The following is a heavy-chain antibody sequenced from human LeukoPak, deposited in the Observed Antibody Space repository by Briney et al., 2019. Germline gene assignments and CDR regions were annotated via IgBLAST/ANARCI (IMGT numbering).Heavy chain of an antibody. Sequence: GGSLRLSCAASGFTVSYNYMSWVRQAPGKGLEWVSLIYSGGSTYYADSVQGRFTISRDDSKNTLYLQMNSLRAEDTAVYYCARGIAAAADVGAFDFWGQGTLVTVSS. J-gene: IGHJ4*02. V-gene: IGHV3-53*01. CDR2: IYSGGST. CDR1: GFTVSYNY. CDR3: ARGIAAAADVGAFDF. D-gene: IGHD6-13*01.